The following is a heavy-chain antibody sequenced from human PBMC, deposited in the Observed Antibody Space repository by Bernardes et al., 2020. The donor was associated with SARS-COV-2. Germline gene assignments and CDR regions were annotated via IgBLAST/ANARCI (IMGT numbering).Heavy chain of an antibody. CDR3: VRGGIKVSGIDAFDI. CDR1: GFTFRSFD. Sequence: GGSLRLSCAASGFTFRSFDMHWVRQATGKGLEWVSAIGTGGDTHYTGSVKGRFTLSRENAKNSLYLQMNSLRAGDTAVYYCVRGGIKVSGIDAFDIWGQGTMVTVSS. J-gene: IGHJ3*02. CDR2: IGTGGDT. D-gene: IGHD2-15*01. V-gene: IGHV3-13*04.